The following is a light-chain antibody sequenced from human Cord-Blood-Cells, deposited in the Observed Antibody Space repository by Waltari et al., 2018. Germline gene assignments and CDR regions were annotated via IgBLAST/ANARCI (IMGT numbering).Light chain of an antibody. V-gene: IGLV1-51*01. CDR2: DNN. J-gene: IGLJ3*02. CDR1: SSNIGNNY. CDR3: GTWDSSLSAWV. Sequence: QSVLTQPPSVSAAPGQKVTISCSGSSSNIGNNYVSWYQQLPGTAPKLLIYDNNKRPSGIPDRFSGSKSGTSATPGITGLQTGDEADYYCGTWDSSLSAWVFGGGTKLTVL.